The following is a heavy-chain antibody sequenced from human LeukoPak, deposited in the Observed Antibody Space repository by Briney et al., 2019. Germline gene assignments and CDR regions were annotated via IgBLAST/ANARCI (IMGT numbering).Heavy chain of an antibody. CDR1: GFILSDFD. Sequence: GGSLRLSCAASGFILSDFDMNWVRQAPGKGLEWVSYFSTSGSYIHYADSVKGRFTIFRDDAKNSLYLQLDSLTVEDTAVYFCARGNYDFAYDPWGQGTLVTVSS. CDR3: ARGNYDFAYDP. V-gene: IGHV3-21*01. J-gene: IGHJ5*02. CDR2: FSTSGSYI. D-gene: IGHD3-3*01.